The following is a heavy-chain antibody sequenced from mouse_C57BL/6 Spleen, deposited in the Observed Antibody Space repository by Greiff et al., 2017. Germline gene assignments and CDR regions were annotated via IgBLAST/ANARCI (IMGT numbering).Heavy chain of an antibody. CDR2: ISYSGST. Sequence: EVNLVESGPGMVKPSQSLSLTCTVTGYSITSGYDWHWIRHFPGNKLEWMGYISYSGSTNYNPSLKSRISITHDTSKNHFFLKLNSVTTEDTATYYCAREGRWYFDVWGTGTTVTVSS. CDR1: GYSITSGYD. D-gene: IGHD3-3*01. J-gene: IGHJ1*03. V-gene: IGHV3-1*01. CDR3: AREGRWYFDV.